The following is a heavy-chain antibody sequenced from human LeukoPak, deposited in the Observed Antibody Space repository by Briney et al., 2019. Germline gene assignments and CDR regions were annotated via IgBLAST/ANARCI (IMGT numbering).Heavy chain of an antibody. CDR3: AKDQGYSYGGGFDY. CDR1: GFTFSDHY. D-gene: IGHD5-18*01. J-gene: IGHJ4*02. CDR2: ISGSGGST. Sequence: GGSLRLSCAASGFTFSDHYMDWVRQAPGKGLEWVSAISGSGGSTYYADSVKGRFTISRDNSKNTLYLQMNSLRAEDTAVYYCAKDQGYSYGGGFDYWGQGTLVTVSS. V-gene: IGHV3-23*01.